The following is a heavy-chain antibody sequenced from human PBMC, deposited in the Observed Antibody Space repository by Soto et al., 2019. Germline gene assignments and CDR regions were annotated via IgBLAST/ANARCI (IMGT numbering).Heavy chain of an antibody. Sequence: ASVKVSCKASGGTLSSYAISWVRQAHGQGLEWMGGIIPIFGTANYAQKFQGRVTITADESTSTAYMELSSLRSEDTAVYYCARESRYCSGGSCYFLPGIDYWGQGTLVTVSS. CDR1: GGTLSSYA. CDR2: IIPIFGTA. V-gene: IGHV1-69*13. J-gene: IGHJ4*02. CDR3: ARESRYCSGGSCYFLPGIDY. D-gene: IGHD2-15*01.